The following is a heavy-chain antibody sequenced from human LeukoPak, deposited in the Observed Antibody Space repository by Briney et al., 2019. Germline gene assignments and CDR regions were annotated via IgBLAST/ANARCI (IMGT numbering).Heavy chain of an antibody. CDR3: ARDGPPVWAGTNYYYYMDV. J-gene: IGHJ6*03. CDR2: INPNSGST. D-gene: IGHD6-19*01. V-gene: IGHV1-2*02. CDR1: GYTFTGYY. Sequence: ASVKVSCKASGYTFTGYYMHWVRQAPGQGPEWMGWINPNSGSTNYAQKFQGRVTMTRDTSISTAYMELSRLRSDDTAVYYCARDGPPVWAGTNYYYYMDVWGKGTTVTVSS.